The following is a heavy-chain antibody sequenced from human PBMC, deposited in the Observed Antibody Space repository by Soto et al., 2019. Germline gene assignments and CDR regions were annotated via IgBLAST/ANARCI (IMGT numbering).Heavy chain of an antibody. D-gene: IGHD6-19*01. CDR3: ARHPTFSGWEYYFDY. CDR1: GDSVSSSNYY. CDR2: VYYSGRP. J-gene: IGHJ4*02. V-gene: IGHV4-39*01. Sequence: QLQLQESGPGLVKPSETLSLTCTVSGDSVSSSNYYWGWIRKPPGKGLEWIGSVYYSGRPYYNQTLQSRVTMSVDTSKNQFSLKLSSVTAADAAVYYCARHPTFSGWEYYFDYWGQGTPVTVSS.